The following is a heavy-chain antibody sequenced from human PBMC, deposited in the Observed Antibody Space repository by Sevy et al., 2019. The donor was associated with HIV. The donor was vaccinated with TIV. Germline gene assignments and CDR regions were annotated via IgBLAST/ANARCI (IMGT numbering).Heavy chain of an antibody. CDR1: GFTVSSNY. J-gene: IGHJ4*02. Sequence: GGSLRLSCAASGFTVSSNYMSWVRQAPGKGLEWVSVIYSGGSTYYADSVKGSFTISRDNSKNTLYLQMNSLRAEDTAVYYCARGWGDRSGYYPLDYWGQGTLVTVSS. CDR3: ARGWGDRSGYYPLDY. CDR2: IYSGGST. D-gene: IGHD3-22*01. V-gene: IGHV3-66*01.